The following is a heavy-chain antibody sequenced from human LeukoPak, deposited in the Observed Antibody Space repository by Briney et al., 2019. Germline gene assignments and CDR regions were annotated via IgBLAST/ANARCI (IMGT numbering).Heavy chain of an antibody. CDR2: ISYGGRT. CDR3: ARARDIEAFDI. D-gene: IGHD5-12*01. V-gene: IGHV4-39*07. J-gene: IGHJ3*02. CDR1: GGSIGSSSYY. Sequence: SETLSLTCTFSGGSIGSSSYYWGWIRQSPGKGLEWIGTISYGGRTYYNPSLRNRITISVDTSNNHLSLKLNSVIAADTAVYSCARARDIEAFDIWGQGTMVTVSS.